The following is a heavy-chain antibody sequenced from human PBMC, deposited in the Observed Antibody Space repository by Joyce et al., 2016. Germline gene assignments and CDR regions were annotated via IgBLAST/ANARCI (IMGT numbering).Heavy chain of an antibody. CDR3: ARVVSGSYYFVMDV. D-gene: IGHD3-10*01. CDR1: GGTFSSYN. J-gene: IGHJ6*02. CDR2: IMPIVGTA. V-gene: IGHV1-69*01. Sequence: QVQLLQSGAEVKKPGSSVHVSCKASGGTFSSYNISWVRQAPGQGLEWIGGIMPIVGTANIAQKVQGRLTITADESSGTAYMELGSLRSEDTAVYYCARVVSGSYYFVMDVWGQGTTVTVSS.